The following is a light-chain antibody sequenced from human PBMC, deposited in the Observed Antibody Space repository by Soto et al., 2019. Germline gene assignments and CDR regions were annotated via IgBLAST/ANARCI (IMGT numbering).Light chain of an antibody. V-gene: IGLV2-14*03. J-gene: IGLJ2*01. CDR1: SSDIGSYNH. CDR3: CSYTSRSTLV. Sequence: QAVVTQPASVSGSPGQSITISCSGTSSDIGSYNHVAWYQQFPGKSPKLMIYAVSDRPPGVSDRFSGSKSGITASLTISGLQTEDEAEYYCCSYTSRSTLVFGGGTKLTVL. CDR2: AVS.